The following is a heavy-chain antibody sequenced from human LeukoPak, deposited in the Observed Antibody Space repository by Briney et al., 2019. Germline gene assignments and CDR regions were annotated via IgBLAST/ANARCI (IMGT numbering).Heavy chain of an antibody. V-gene: IGHV1-18*01. CDR3: ARDPDIVVVLDAFDI. Sequence: ASVKVSCKASGYTCTSYDINWVRQAPGQGLEWMVWITPYNGNTHYAQKFQGRVTMTTDTSTTTAYMELRSLRSDDTDVYYCARDPDIVVVLDAFDIWGQGTMVTVSS. D-gene: IGHD2-2*01. CDR1: GYTCTSYD. CDR2: ITPYNGNT. J-gene: IGHJ3*02.